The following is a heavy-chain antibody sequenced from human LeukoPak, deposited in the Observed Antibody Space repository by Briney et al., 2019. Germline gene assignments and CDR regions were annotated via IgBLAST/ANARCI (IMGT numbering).Heavy chain of an antibody. J-gene: IGHJ6*02. D-gene: IGHD6-13*01. CDR1: GGSISSYY. V-gene: IGHV4-59*08. CDR3: AGGEYSSSWTSMDV. Sequence: SQTLSLTCTVSGGSISSYYWSWIRQPPGKGLEWIGYIYYSGSTNYNPSLKSRVTISVDTSKKQFSLKLSSVTAADTAVYYCAGGEYSSSWTSMDVWGQGTTVTVSS. CDR2: IYYSGST.